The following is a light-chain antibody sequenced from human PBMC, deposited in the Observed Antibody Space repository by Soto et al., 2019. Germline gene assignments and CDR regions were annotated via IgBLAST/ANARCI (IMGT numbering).Light chain of an antibody. CDR3: QQYSNWPPIT. J-gene: IGKJ5*01. Sequence: DIQMTQSPSTLSASVGDRVTITCRASQSISSWLAWYQQKPGKAPKLLIYDTSTRATGVPTRFSGSRSGAEFTLTISSLQSEDFAVYYCQQYSNWPPITFGQGTRLEIK. CDR1: QSISSW. V-gene: IGKV1-5*01. CDR2: DTS.